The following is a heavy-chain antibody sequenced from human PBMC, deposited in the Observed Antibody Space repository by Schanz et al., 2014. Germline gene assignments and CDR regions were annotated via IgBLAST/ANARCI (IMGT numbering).Heavy chain of an antibody. D-gene: IGHD6-13*01. Sequence: EVQLLESGGGVVRPGGSLRLSCAASGFTFENYALTWVRQVPGKGLEWVSALSEGGGGTHYADSVRGRFTISRDNSKNTLYLQMNSLRVEDTAVYFCVSQTGSPNYWGQGTLVTVSS. CDR2: LSEGGGGT. CDR1: GFTFENYA. J-gene: IGHJ4*02. CDR3: VSQTGSPNY. V-gene: IGHV3-23*01.